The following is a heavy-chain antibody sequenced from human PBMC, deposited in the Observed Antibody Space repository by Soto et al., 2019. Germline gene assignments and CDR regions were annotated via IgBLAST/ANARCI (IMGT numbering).Heavy chain of an antibody. Sequence: QVQLQESGPGLVKPSGILSLTCAVSGVSITSGNWWSWVRQPPGKGLEWIGEISHSGSTNYNPSLKSRVNISIDKSKNQFSLNLSSVTAADTAVYYCARDPSGSYPFDFWGQGTLVTVSS. CDR3: ARDPSGSYPFDF. J-gene: IGHJ4*02. CDR1: GVSITSGNW. CDR2: ISHSGST. D-gene: IGHD1-26*01. V-gene: IGHV4-4*02.